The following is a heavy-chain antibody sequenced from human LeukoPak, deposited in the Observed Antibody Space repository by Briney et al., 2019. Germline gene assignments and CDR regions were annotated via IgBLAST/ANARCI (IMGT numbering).Heavy chain of an antibody. J-gene: IGHJ4*02. CDR3: ASQDYYESTGYADY. V-gene: IGHV4-39*01. CDR1: GGSISSSSYY. CDR2: IYYSEGT. D-gene: IGHD3-22*01. Sequence: SETLSLTCTVSGGSISSSSYYWGWIRQPPGKGLEWIGSIYYSEGTYYNPSLKSRVTISVDTSKNQFSLKLSSVTAADTAVYYCASQDYYESTGYADYRGQGTLVTVSS.